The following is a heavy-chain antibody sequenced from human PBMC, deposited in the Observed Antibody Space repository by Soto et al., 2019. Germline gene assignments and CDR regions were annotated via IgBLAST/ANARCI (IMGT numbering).Heavy chain of an antibody. CDR1: GGTFSSYA. J-gene: IGHJ6*02. CDR3: ARVGDSSSSSDYYYGMDV. V-gene: IGHV1-69*01. CDR2: IIPIFGTA. D-gene: IGHD6-6*01. Sequence: QVQLVQSGAEVKKPGSSVKVSCKASGGTFSSYAISWVRQAPGQGLEWMGGIIPIFGTANYAQKFQGRVTITADESTSTAYMELSSLRSEDTAVYYCARVGDSSSSSDYYYGMDVWGQGTTVTVSS.